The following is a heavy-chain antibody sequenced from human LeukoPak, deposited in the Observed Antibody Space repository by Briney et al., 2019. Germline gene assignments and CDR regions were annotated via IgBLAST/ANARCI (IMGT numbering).Heavy chain of an antibody. V-gene: IGHV1-24*01. CDR3: ATLDGGIAAAGRSPKDY. CDR2: FDPEDGET. CDR1: GYTLTELS. D-gene: IGHD6-13*01. Sequence: ASVKVSCKVSGYTLTELSMHWVRQAPGKGLEWMGGFDPEDGETIYAQKFQGRVTMTEDTPTDTAYMELSSLRSEDTAVYYCATLDGGIAAAGRSPKDYWGQGTLVTVSS. J-gene: IGHJ4*02.